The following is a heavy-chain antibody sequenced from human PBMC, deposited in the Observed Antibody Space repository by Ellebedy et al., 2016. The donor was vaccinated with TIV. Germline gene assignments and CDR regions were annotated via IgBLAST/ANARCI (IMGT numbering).Heavy chain of an antibody. J-gene: IGHJ4*02. Sequence: KVSCKGSGYSFTSYWIGWVRQMPGKGLEWMGIIYPGDSETRYSPSFQGQVTISADKSISTGYLQWSSLKASDTAMYYCARGDPHSGYDLQIWLGYYFDYWGQGTLVTVSS. D-gene: IGHD5-12*01. V-gene: IGHV5-51*01. CDR2: IYPGDSET. CDR1: GYSFTSYW. CDR3: ARGDPHSGYDLQIWLGYYFDY.